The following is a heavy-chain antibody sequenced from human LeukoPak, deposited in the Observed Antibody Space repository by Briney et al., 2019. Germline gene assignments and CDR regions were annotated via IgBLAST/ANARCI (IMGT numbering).Heavy chain of an antibody. CDR2: INSKSRYI. V-gene: IGHV3-21*01. CDR1: GFTVSSYS. CDR3: ARCSGSSTYHSDDY. J-gene: IGHJ4*02. D-gene: IGHD2-15*01. Sequence: VSLSLSCVVSGFTVSSYSINRVRHAPGKGLEWVSCINSKSRYIYYADSVKGRFTISRDNAKNSVSLQMNSLRAEDTAVYYCARCSGSSTYHSDDYWGQGTLVTVSS.